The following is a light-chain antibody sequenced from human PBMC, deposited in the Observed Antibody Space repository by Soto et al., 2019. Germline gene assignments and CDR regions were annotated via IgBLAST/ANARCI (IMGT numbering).Light chain of an antibody. V-gene: IGKV3-11*01. CDR1: QSVSRY. J-gene: IGKJ4*01. CDR3: QQRSTWPLT. CDR2: HAS. Sequence: EIVLTQSPATLSLSPGERDTLSCRASQSVSRYLAWYQQKPGQAPRLLIYHASNRATGIPARFSGSGSGTDVTLTISSLEPEDVAVYYCQQRSTWPLTFGGGTKVEIK.